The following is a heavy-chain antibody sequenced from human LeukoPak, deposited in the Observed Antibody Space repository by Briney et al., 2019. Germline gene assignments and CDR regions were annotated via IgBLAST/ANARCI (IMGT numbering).Heavy chain of an antibody. V-gene: IGHV4-4*02. Sequence: KPSGTLSLTCAVSGGSISSSNWWSWVRPPPGKGLEWIGEIYHSGSTNYNPSLKSRVTISVDKSKNQFSLKLSSVTAADTAVYYCARDGGDYSGSYYLGIDYWGQGTLVTVSS. J-gene: IGHJ4*02. CDR3: ARDGGDYSGSYYLGIDY. CDR2: IYHSGST. CDR1: GGSISSSNW. D-gene: IGHD1-26*01.